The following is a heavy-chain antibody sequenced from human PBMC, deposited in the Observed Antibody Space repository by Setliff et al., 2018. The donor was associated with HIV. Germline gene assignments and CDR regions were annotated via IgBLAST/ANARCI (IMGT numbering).Heavy chain of an antibody. Sequence: SVKVSCKASGVTFSSYAIAWMRQAPGQGLEWLAVINPGGGNTNYAQRFQGRVSITADASTSTAYMELSSLRSEDTAMYFCARDNYYDTSGAIGYWGQGTMVTVSS. J-gene: IGHJ4*02. CDR3: ARDNYYDTSGAIGY. V-gene: IGHV1-69*13. D-gene: IGHD3-22*01. CDR2: INPGGGNT. CDR1: GVTFSSYA.